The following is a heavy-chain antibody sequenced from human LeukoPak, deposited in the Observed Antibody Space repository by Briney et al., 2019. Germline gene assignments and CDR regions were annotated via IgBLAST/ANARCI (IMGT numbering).Heavy chain of an antibody. CDR1: GGSISSYY. Sequence: SETLSLTCTVSGGSISSYYWSWIRQPPGKGLEWIGYIYYSGSTYYNPSLKSRVTISVDTSKNQFSLRLNSVTAADTAVYYCARGSIAAAEGSHWFDPWGQGTLVTVSS. CDR2: IYYSGST. D-gene: IGHD6-13*01. J-gene: IGHJ5*02. CDR3: ARGSIAAAEGSHWFDP. V-gene: IGHV4-59*01.